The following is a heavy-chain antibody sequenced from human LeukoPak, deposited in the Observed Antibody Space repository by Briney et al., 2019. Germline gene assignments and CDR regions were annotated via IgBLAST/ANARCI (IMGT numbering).Heavy chain of an antibody. Sequence: GASVKVSCKASGGTFSSYAISWGRQAPGQGREWMGRIIPILGIANYAQKFQGRVTITADKSTSTACMELSSLRSEDTAVYYCARAVGNYGDYPIDYWGQGTLVTVSS. CDR2: IIPILGIA. D-gene: IGHD4-17*01. V-gene: IGHV1-69*04. CDR1: GGTFSSYA. J-gene: IGHJ4*02. CDR3: ARAVGNYGDYPIDY.